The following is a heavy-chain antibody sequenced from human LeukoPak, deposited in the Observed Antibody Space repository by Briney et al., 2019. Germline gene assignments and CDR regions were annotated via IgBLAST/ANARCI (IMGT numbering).Heavy chain of an antibody. V-gene: IGHV3-48*03. CDR2: ISSSGSTI. CDR3: AREGVQLPTHDAFGI. CDR1: GFTFSSYE. J-gene: IGHJ3*02. D-gene: IGHD2-2*01. Sequence: GGSLRLSCAASGFTFSSYEMNWVRQAPGKGLEWVPYISSSGSTIYYADSVKGRFTISRDNAKNSLYLQMNSLRAEDTAVYYCAREGVQLPTHDAFGIWGQGTMVTVPS.